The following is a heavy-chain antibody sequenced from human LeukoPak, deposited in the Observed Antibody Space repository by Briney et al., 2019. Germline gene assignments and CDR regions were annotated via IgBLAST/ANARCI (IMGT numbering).Heavy chain of an antibody. J-gene: IGHJ5*02. V-gene: IGHV4-38-2*02. D-gene: IGHD6-13*01. CDR3: ARDAEQQLVNWFDP. CDR1: GYSISSGYY. CDR2: IYHSGST. Sequence: SETLSLTCTVSGYSISSGYYWGWIRQPPGKGLEWIGSIYHSGSTNYNPSLKSRVTISVDTSKNQFSLKLSSVTAADTAVYYCARDAEQQLVNWFDPWGQGTLVTVSS.